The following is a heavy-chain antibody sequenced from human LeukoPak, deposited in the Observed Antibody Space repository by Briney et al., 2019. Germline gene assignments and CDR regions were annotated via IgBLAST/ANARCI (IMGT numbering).Heavy chain of an antibody. Sequence: SETLSLTCAVYGGSFSGYYWSWTRQPPGKGLEWIGEINHSGSTNYNPSLKSRVTISVDTSKNQFSLKLSSVTAADTAVYYCARGRSTTVVTSSYWYFDLWGRGTLVTVSS. CDR3: ARGRSTTVVTSSYWYFDL. V-gene: IGHV4-34*01. J-gene: IGHJ2*01. CDR1: GGSFSGYY. D-gene: IGHD4-23*01. CDR2: INHSGST.